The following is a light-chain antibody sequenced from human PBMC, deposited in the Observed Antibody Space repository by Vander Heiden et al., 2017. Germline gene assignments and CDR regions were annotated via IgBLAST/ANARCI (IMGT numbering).Light chain of an antibody. V-gene: IGLV4-69*01. CDR1: KGHSNYD. CDR3: QTWGSAIRVV. CDR2: LDSDGSH. Sequence: QPVLTQSPPASASLAPSAKPTITLSKGHSNYDIVRHHQQPQKGARYLMKLDSDGSHIRGDGIPGRFSGSSSGAQRYLISSGLQSEDEADYYCQTWGSAIRVVFGGGTKLTVL. J-gene: IGLJ2*01.